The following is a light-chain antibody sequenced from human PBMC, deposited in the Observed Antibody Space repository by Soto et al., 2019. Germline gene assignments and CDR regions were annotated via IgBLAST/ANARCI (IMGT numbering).Light chain of an antibody. Sequence: QSALTQPASVSGSPGQSITISCTGTSSDVGSYNVVSWYQQHPGKAPKLLIYEVSKRPSGVSDRFSGSKSGNTASLTISGLQTEDEADYHCCSYARSSSAYVFGTGTKLTVL. V-gene: IGLV2-23*02. CDR2: EVS. J-gene: IGLJ1*01. CDR1: SSDVGSYNV. CDR3: CSYARSSSAYV.